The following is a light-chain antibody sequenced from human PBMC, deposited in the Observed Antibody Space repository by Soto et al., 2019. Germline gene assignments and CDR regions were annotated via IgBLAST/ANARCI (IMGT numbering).Light chain of an antibody. CDR3: QQYNGYSIFT. CDR1: QSISRW. V-gene: IGKV1-5*01. Sequence: DIQMTQSPSTLSASVGDRVTITCRASQSISRWLAWYQQKPGTAPQLLIYDATSLHSGVPSRFSGSGSGTEFTLTIISLQPDDFATYYCQQYNGYSIFTFGPGTKVDIK. J-gene: IGKJ3*01. CDR2: DAT.